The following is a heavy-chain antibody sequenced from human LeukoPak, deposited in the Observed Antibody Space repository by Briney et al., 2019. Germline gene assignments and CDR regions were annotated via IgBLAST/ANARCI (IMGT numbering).Heavy chain of an antibody. CDR2: VSGNGGST. Sequence: GGSLRLSCAASGFTFRNCAMSWVRQTPGKGLEWVSTVSGNGGSTYYADSVKGRFTVSRDNSKNTLYLQMNSLRADDTALYYCAKQSHDYGGYMDFWGQGTLVTVSS. V-gene: IGHV3-23*01. J-gene: IGHJ4*02. CDR1: GFTFRNCA. D-gene: IGHD4-17*01. CDR3: AKQSHDYGGYMDF.